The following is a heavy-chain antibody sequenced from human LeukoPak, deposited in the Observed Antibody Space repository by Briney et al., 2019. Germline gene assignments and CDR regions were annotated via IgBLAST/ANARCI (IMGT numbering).Heavy chain of an antibody. Sequence: PSETLSLTCAVYGGSFSGYYWSWIRQPPGKGLEWIGEIYHSGSTNYNPSLKSRVTISVDTSKNQFSLKLSSVTAADTAVYYCARGLDTAMANVYYYYYYYMGVWGKGTTVTVSS. CDR3: ARGLDTAMANVYYYYYYYMGV. V-gene: IGHV4-34*01. CDR2: IYHSGST. CDR1: GGSFSGYY. D-gene: IGHD5-18*01. J-gene: IGHJ6*03.